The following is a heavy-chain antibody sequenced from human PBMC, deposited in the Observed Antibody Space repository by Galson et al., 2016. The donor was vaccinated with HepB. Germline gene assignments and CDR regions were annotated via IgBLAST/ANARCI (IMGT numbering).Heavy chain of an antibody. J-gene: IGHJ6*02. Sequence: SLRLSCAASGFSFGTYAIHWVRQAPGKGLEWLAVISYDGTTRHYAESVKGRFTVSRDNSKNVLFLVMNSLRPDDTSVYYCAGDQGATVTKYFFFFLDVWGPGTWVTVFS. CDR3: AGDQGATVTKYFFFFLDV. D-gene: IGHD4-17*01. CDR1: GFSFGTYA. V-gene: IGHV3-30*04. CDR2: ISYDGTTR.